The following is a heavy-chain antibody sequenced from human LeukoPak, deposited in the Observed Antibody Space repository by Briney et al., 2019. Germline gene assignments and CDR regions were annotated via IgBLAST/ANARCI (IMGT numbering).Heavy chain of an antibody. CDR3: AKEYAGSHYYYYYMDV. V-gene: IGHV3-30*02. Sequence: GGSLRLSCAAPGFTFSNYGMHWVRQAPGKGLEWVAFIRYDGSDKYYADSVKGRLTISRDNSKKTLYLQMNSLRAEDTAEYYCAKEYAGSHYYYYYMDVWGKGTTVTVSS. CDR2: IRYDGSDK. CDR1: GFTFSNYG. J-gene: IGHJ6*03.